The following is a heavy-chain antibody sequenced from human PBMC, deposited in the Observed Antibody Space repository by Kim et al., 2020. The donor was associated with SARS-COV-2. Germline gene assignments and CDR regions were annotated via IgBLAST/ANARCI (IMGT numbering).Heavy chain of an antibody. Sequence: SQTLSLTCDISGDSVSSNSAAWNWIRQSPSRGLEWLGRTYYRSKWYTDYALSVKGRITINPDTSKNQFSLQLNSVTPEDTAAYYCARDRQRAGTGVDYWGQGPLLPVS. V-gene: IGHV6-1*01. CDR1: GDSVSSNSAA. D-gene: IGHD6-19*01. CDR2: TYYRSKWYT. CDR3: ARDRQRAGTGVDY. J-gene: IGHJ4*02.